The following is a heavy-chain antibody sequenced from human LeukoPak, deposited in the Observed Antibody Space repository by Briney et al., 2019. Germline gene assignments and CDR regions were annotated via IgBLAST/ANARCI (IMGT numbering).Heavy chain of an antibody. J-gene: IGHJ3*02. CDR2: IKQDGSEK. CDR3: ARDSHDILTGYDSNAFDI. D-gene: IGHD3-9*01. V-gene: IGHV3-7*01. CDR1: GFTFSSYW. Sequence: PGGSLRLSCAASGFTFSSYWMSWVRQAPGKGLEWVANIKQDGSEKYYVDSVKGRFTISRDNARNSLYLQMNSLRAEDTAVYYCARDSHDILTGYDSNAFDIWGQGTMVTVSS.